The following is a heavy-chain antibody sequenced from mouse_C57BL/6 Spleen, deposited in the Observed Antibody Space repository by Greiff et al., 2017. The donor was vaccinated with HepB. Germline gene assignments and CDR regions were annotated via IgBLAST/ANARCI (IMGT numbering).Heavy chain of an antibody. CDR1: GYTFTEYT. Sequence: VKLQESGAELVKPGASVKLSCKASGYTFTEYTIHWVKQRSGQGLEWIGWFYPGSGSIKYNEKFKDKATLTADKSSSTVYMELSRLTSEDSAVYFCARHGRGGYGSSYWYFDVWGTGTTVTVSS. D-gene: IGHD1-1*01. J-gene: IGHJ1*03. V-gene: IGHV1-62-2*01. CDR2: FYPGSGSI. CDR3: ARHGRGGYGSSYWYFDV.